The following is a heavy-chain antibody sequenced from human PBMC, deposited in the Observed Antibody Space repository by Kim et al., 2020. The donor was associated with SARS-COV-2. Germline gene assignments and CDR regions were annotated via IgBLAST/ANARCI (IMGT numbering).Heavy chain of an antibody. J-gene: IGHJ4*02. Sequence: SETLSLTCAVYGGSFSGYYWTWIRQPPGKGLEWIGDIDHSGSANYNPSLKSQVTISIDTSNNQFSLKMNSVTAADTAIYYCARYDFWSRGTLVTVSS. CDR1: GGSFSGYY. V-gene: IGHV4-34*01. CDR3: ARYDF. D-gene: IGHD3-3*01. CDR2: IDHSGSA.